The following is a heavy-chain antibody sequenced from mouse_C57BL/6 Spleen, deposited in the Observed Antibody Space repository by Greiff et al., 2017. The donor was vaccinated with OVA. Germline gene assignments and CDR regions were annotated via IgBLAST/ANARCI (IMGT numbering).Heavy chain of an antibody. J-gene: IGHJ3*01. D-gene: IGHD2-4*01. CDR3: ARERNRDYDSFAY. Sequence: VQLQQSGPELVKPGASVKMSCKASGYTFTDYNMHWVKQSHGKSLEWIGYINPNNGGTSYNQKFKGKATLTVNKSSSTAYMELRSLTSEDSAVYYGARERNRDYDSFAYWGQGTLVTVSA. V-gene: IGHV1-22*01. CDR2: INPNNGGT. CDR1: GYTFTDYN.